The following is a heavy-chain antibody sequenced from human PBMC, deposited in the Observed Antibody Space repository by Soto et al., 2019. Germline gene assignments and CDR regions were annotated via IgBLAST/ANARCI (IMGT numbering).Heavy chain of an antibody. J-gene: IGHJ4*02. CDR2: INPRSGRT. D-gene: IGHD3-10*01. CDR3: AMDTNLLDYYFDY. V-gene: IGHV1-46*01. CDR1: GYTFTTYS. Sequence: ASVKVSCKASGYTFTTYSMHWVRQAPGQVLEWLGVINPRSGRTSFAQKFQGRVTMTGDTSTSTVYMELSSLRSEDTAVYYCAMDTNLLDYYFDYWGQGTMVTVSS.